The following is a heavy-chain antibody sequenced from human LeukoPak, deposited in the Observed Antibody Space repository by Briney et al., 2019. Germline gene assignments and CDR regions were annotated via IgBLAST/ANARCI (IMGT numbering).Heavy chain of an antibody. Sequence: SVKVSCKASGGTFISYAISWVRQAPGQGLEWMGGIIPIFGTANYAQKFQGRVTITADESTSTAYMELSSLRSEDTAVYYCARVWLYYGDSKNWFDPWGQGTLVTVSS. J-gene: IGHJ5*02. CDR3: ARVWLYYGDSKNWFDP. CDR2: IIPIFGTA. CDR1: GGTFISYA. V-gene: IGHV1-69*01. D-gene: IGHD3-10*01.